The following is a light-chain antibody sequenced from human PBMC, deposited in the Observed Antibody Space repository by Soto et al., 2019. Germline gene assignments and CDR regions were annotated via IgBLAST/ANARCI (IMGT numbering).Light chain of an antibody. V-gene: IGKV3-20*01. J-gene: IGKJ1*01. Sequence: DIVLTQSPGTLSLSPGESATLSCRASQSVSSSFLAWYQQKPGQAPRPLIYGASSRATGIPDRFSGSGSGTDFTLTISRLEPEDFAVYYCQQYDSSPWTFGQGTKVEIK. CDR3: QQYDSSPWT. CDR2: GAS. CDR1: QSVSSSF.